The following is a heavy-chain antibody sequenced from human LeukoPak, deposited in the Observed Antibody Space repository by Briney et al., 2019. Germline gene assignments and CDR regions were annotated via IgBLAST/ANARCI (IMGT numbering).Heavy chain of an antibody. CDR3: ARAPGYGDYAGDAFDI. V-gene: IGHV1-69*13. J-gene: IGHJ3*02. Sequence: SVKVSCKASGGIFSSYAISWVRQAPGQGLEWMGGIIPIFGTANYAQKFQGRVTITADESTSTAYMELSSLRSEDTAVYYCARAPGYGDYAGDAFDIWGQGTMVTVSS. CDR2: IIPIFGTA. CDR1: GGIFSSYA. D-gene: IGHD4-17*01.